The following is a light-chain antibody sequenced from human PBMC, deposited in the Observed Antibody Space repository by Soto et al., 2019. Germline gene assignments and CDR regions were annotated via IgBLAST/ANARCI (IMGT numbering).Light chain of an antibody. CDR3: QQYDDSIT. Sequence: EIVLTQSPDTLSLSPGESATLSCRASQSVSSSCLAWYQQKPGRAPRLLIYGASNRATGIPDRFSGSGSGTDFTLTISRLEPEDFAVFYWQQYDDSITFGQGTRLEIE. CDR1: QSVSSSC. V-gene: IGKV3-20*01. CDR2: GAS. J-gene: IGKJ5*01.